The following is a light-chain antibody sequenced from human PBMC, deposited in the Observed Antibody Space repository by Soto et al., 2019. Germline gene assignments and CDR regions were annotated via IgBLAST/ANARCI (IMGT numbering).Light chain of an antibody. CDR2: GAS. CDR1: QDVMYD. Sequence: EIVLTQSPAALSVSPGGRATLSCRASQDVMYDLAWYQQKPGQAPRLLVYGASTRATDAPPRFRGSGSGRELSLTISSLQSEDFATYYCQQYRRWPRTFGQGSRVEIK. CDR3: QQYRRWPRT. V-gene: IGKV3-15*01. J-gene: IGKJ1*01.